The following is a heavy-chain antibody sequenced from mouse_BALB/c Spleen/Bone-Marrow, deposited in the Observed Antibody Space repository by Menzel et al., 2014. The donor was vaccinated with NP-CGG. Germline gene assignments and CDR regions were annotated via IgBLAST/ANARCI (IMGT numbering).Heavy chain of an antibody. J-gene: IGHJ4*01. D-gene: IGHD2-4*01. CDR3: ARIASYDYDGYYAMDY. V-gene: IGHV8-8*01. CDR2: IWWDGVK. Sequence: QVTLKECGPGILQPSQTLSLTCSFSGFSLSTSGMGVGWIRQPSGKGLEWLAHIWWDGVKRYNPALKSRLTISKDTSSSQVFLKIASVDTADTATYYCARIASYDYDGYYAMDYWGQGTSVTVSS. CDR1: GFSLSTSGMG.